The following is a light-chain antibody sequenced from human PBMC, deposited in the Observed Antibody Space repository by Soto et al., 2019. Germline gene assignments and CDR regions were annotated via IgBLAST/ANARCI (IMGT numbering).Light chain of an antibody. CDR3: QQYNSYSWT. CDR1: QSISSW. Sequence: DIQMTQSPSTLSASVGDRVTITCRASQSISSWLAWNQQKPGKAPKLLIYDASSLESGVPSRFSGSGSGTEFTLPISSLQPDDFATYYCQQYNSYSWTFGQGTKV. CDR2: DAS. V-gene: IGKV1-5*01. J-gene: IGKJ1*01.